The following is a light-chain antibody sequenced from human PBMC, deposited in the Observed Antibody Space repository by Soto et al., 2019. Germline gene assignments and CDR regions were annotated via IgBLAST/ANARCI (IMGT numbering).Light chain of an antibody. CDR2: AAS. CDR1: QSITNY. J-gene: IGKJ2*01. Sequence: DIPMTQSPSSLPASVGDRVTITCRASQSITNYLSLYQQRPGKAPKLLIHAASNLQSGVPSRFSGSGSETDFSLTISSLQPEDFATYYCQQSYSAPRTFGQGTKVEIK. CDR3: QQSYSAPRT. V-gene: IGKV1-39*01.